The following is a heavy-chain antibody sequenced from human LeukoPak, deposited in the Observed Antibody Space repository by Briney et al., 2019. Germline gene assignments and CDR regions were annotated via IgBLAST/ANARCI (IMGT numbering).Heavy chain of an antibody. J-gene: IGHJ4*02. D-gene: IGHD1-7*01. CDR1: GFTFSSYS. Sequence: GGSLRLSCAASGFTFSSYSMNWVRQAPGKGLEWVSSISYTSSYIYYADSVKGRFTISRDNAKNSLFLQMNSLRVEDTTVYYCAKDRTGTYFDYWGQGILVTVSS. CDR3: AKDRTGTYFDY. CDR2: ISYTSSYI. V-gene: IGHV3-21*01.